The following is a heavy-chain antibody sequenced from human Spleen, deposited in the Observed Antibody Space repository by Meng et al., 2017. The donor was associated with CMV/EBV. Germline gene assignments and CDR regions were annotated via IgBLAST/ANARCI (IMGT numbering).Heavy chain of an antibody. Sequence: GGSLRLSCAASGFTFSSYAMHWVRQAPGKGLEWVAFIRYDGSNKYYADSVKGRFTISRDNSKNTLYLQMNSLRAEDTAVYYCARDRSSLFGVAVYYFDYWGQGTLVTVSS. CDR3: ARDRSSLFGVAVYYFDY. CDR2: IRYDGSNK. D-gene: IGHD3-3*01. V-gene: IGHV3-30*02. J-gene: IGHJ4*02. CDR1: GFTFSSYA.